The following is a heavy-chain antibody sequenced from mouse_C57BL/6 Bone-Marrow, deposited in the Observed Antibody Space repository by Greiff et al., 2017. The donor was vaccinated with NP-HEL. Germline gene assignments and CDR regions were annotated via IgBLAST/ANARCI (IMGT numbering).Heavy chain of an antibody. CDR2: IDPENGDT. CDR1: GFNIKDDY. Sequence: EVQLQQSGAELVRPGASVKLSCTASGFNIKDDYMHWVKQRPEQGLEWIGWIDPENGDTEYASKFQGKATITADTSSNTAYLQLSSLTSEDTAVYYCTLYYYGSSPYWCFDVWGTGTTVTVSS. V-gene: IGHV14-4*01. J-gene: IGHJ1*03. CDR3: TLYYYGSSPYWCFDV. D-gene: IGHD1-1*01.